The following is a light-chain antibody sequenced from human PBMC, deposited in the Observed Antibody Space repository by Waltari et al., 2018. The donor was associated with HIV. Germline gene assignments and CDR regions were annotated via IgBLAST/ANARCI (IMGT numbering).Light chain of an antibody. CDR1: QNIANS. Sequence: DIQMTQSPSSLSASVGDRVTITCRASQNIANSLNWYQQSPGKAPKLLIDAASSLQTGVPSRFSGSGSGTDFTLYISSLQPEDLATYYCQQYSTNPPTFGPGTKVDIK. V-gene: IGKV1-39*01. J-gene: IGKJ3*01. CDR3: QQYSTNPPT. CDR2: AAS.